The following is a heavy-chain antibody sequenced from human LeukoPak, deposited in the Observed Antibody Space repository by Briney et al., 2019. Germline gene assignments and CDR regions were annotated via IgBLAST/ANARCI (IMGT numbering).Heavy chain of an antibody. CDR3: ARDDASGSNCLFDY. CDR2: IWYDGSNK. CDR1: GFTFSSYG. Sequence: GRSLRLSCAASGFTFSSYGMHWVRQAPGKGLEWVAVIWYDGSNKYYADSVKGRFTISRDNSKNTLYLQMNSLRAEDTAVYYCARDDASGSNCLFDYWGQGTLVTVSS. J-gene: IGHJ4*02. D-gene: IGHD2-15*01. V-gene: IGHV3-30*19.